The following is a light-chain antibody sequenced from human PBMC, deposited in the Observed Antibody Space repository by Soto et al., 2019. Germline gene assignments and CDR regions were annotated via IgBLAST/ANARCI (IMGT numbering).Light chain of an antibody. J-gene: IGKJ1*01. V-gene: IGKV4-1*01. Sequence: DIVMTQSPDSLAASLGERATINCKSSQSILYSSNNKNSLAWYQQKAGQPPKLLIYWASTRESGVPERFSGSGSGTDFTLTISSLQAEDVAVYYCQQYYGIRTFGQGTKVEIK. CDR1: QSILYSSNNKNS. CDR2: WAS. CDR3: QQYYGIRT.